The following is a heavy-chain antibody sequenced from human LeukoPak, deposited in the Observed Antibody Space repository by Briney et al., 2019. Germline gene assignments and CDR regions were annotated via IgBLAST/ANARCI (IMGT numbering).Heavy chain of an antibody. CDR3: ARAAYDSSGYCLDY. D-gene: IGHD3-22*01. Sequence: SETLSLTCTVSGGSISSSSYYWGWIRQPPGKGLEWIGSIYYSGSTYYNPSLKSRVTISVDTSKNQFSLKLSSVTAADTAVYYCARAAYDSSGYCLDYWGQGTLVTVSS. V-gene: IGHV4-39*07. CDR2: IYYSGST. CDR1: GGSISSSSYY. J-gene: IGHJ4*02.